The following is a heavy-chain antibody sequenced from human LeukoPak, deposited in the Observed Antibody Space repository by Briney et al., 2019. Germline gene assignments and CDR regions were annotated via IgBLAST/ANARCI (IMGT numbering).Heavy chain of an antibody. D-gene: IGHD6-13*01. CDR2: IYPTGST. Sequence: SETLSLTCTVSGYSISSGYYWGWIRQPPGKGLEWIGNIYPTGSTYYNPSLKSRVAISVDTSKNQFSLKVSSVSAADTAVYYCARAYSSSWYWNWFDPWGQGTLVTVSS. J-gene: IGHJ5*02. CDR1: GYSISSGYY. CDR3: ARAYSSSWYWNWFDP. V-gene: IGHV4-38-2*02.